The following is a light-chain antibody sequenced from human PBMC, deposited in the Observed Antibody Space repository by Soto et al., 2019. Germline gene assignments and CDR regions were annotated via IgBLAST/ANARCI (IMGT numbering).Light chain of an antibody. CDR1: QEIKKY. CDR2: GAS. V-gene: IGKV1-33*01. CDR3: QHYDNLPPFT. J-gene: IGKJ3*01. Sequence: DVQMTQSPSSLSASIGDRVTITCQASQEIKKYLSWYQQKPGRAPKLLIYGASNLEAGVPSRFSGRGYGTDFTLAISSLQPEDIATYYCQHYDNLPPFTFGPGTNV.